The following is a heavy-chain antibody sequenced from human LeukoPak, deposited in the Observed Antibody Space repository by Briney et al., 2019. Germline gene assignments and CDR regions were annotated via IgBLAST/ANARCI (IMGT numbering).Heavy chain of an antibody. J-gene: IGHJ4*02. Sequence: PGGSLRLSCAASGFTFSTYAMSWIRQAPGKGLEWVSALSGSGATTYYADSVKGRFTISRDNSKNTLYVQMNSLRAEDTAVYYCAKTPAGVSPTFLDYWGQGTLVTVSS. CDR1: GFTFSTYA. V-gene: IGHV3-23*01. CDR3: AKTPAGVSPTFLDY. D-gene: IGHD2-2*01. CDR2: LSGSGATT.